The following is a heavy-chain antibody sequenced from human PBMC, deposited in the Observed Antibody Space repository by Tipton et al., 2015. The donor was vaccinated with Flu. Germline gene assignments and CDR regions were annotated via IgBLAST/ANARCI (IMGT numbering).Heavy chain of an antibody. CDR2: ISGSGGST. CDR1: GFTFSSYA. Sequence: SLRLSCAASGFTFSSYAMSWVRQAPGKGLEWVSAISGSGGSTYYADSVKGRFTISRDNSKNTLYLQMNSLRAEDTAVYYCAKDNYDFWSGDRGGMDVWGQGTTVTVSS. J-gene: IGHJ6*02. D-gene: IGHD3-3*01. V-gene: IGHV3-23*01. CDR3: AKDNYDFWSGDRGGMDV.